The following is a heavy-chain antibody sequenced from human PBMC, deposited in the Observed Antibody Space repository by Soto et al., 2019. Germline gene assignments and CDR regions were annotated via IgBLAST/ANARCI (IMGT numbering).Heavy chain of an antibody. CDR1: GFTFSRYW. D-gene: IGHD6-19*01. J-gene: IGHJ4*02. CDR3: ARDGVGWHF. V-gene: IGHV3-7*05. Sequence: EVQLVESGGTLVQPGGSLRLSCAASGFTFSRYWMSWVRQAPGKGLEWVANIKHDGSETYYVDSVRGRFTISKDDAKNSLFLQMNSLRAEDTAVYYCARDGVGWHFWGQGTLVTVSS. CDR2: IKHDGSET.